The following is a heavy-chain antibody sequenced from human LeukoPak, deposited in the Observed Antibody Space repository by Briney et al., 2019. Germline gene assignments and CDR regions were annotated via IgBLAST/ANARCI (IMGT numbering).Heavy chain of an antibody. D-gene: IGHD3-3*01. CDR1: GYTFTSYG. CDR3: ARSLWSGYYGAEYFQH. CDR2: MNPNSGNT. Sequence: ASVKVSCKASGYTFTSYGINWVRQATGQGLEWMGWMNPNSGNTGYAQKFQGRVTITRNTSISTAYMELSSLRSEDTAVYYCARSLWSGYYGAEYFQHWGQGTLVTVSS. V-gene: IGHV1-8*03. J-gene: IGHJ1*01.